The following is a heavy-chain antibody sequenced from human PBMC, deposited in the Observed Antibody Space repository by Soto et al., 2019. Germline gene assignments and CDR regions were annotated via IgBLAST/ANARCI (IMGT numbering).Heavy chain of an antibody. CDR3: AREATYSSGRGMDV. D-gene: IGHD3-22*01. CDR1: GFTFSSHW. Sequence: EVQLVESGGGSVQPGGSLRLHCAASGFTFSSHWMYWVRQAQGKGLFWVSRINSEGSSRRYADSVNGRFTVSRDNAKNTLYLQMNSLRAEYTAVYYCAREATYSSGRGMDVWGQGTLVTVSS. J-gene: IGHJ4*02. CDR2: INSEGSSR. V-gene: IGHV3-74*01.